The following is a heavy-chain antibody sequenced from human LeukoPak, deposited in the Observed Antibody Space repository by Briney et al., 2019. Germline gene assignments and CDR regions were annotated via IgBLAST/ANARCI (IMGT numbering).Heavy chain of an antibody. CDR1: GGSISSYY. D-gene: IGHD3-22*01. Sequence: SETLSLTCTVSGGSISSYYWSWIRQPPGKGREWIGYIYYSGSTNYNPSLKSRVTISVDTSKNQFSLKLSSVTAADTAVYYCASSYYDSSGYSPSFDYWGQGTLVTVSS. CDR2: IYYSGST. V-gene: IGHV4-59*01. CDR3: ASSYYDSSGYSPSFDY. J-gene: IGHJ4*02.